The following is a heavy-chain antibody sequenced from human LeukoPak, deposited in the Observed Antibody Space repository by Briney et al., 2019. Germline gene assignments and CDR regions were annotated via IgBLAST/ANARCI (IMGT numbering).Heavy chain of an antibody. CDR3: ARHVTPWGYY. CDR2: GHTDGRT. CDR1: GFTVSSNY. J-gene: IGHJ4*02. D-gene: IGHD3-16*01. Sequence: GGSLRLSCAASGFTVSSNYMSWVRQAPGKGLEWVSVGHTDGRTYYADSVKGRFTISRDNSKNTLYLQMNSLRAEDTAVYYCARHVTPWGYYWGQGTLVTVSS. V-gene: IGHV3-66*04.